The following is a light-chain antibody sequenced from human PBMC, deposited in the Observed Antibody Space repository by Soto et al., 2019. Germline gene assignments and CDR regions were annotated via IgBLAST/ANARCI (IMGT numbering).Light chain of an antibody. CDR1: QRVSSY. CDR2: DAS. V-gene: IGKV3-11*01. Sequence: PTTLSLSPGEGATLSCRASQRVSSYLAWYQQKPGQAPRLLIYDASNRATGIPARFSGSGSGTDFTLTISSLEPEDFAVYYCQQRSNWPPTFGQGTNVDIK. J-gene: IGKJ1*01. CDR3: QQRSNWPPT.